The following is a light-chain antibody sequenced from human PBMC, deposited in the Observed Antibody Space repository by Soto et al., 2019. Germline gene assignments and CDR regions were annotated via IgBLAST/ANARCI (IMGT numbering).Light chain of an antibody. CDR2: AAS. J-gene: IGKJ1*01. CDR3: QKYNSAPRT. Sequence: DIQMTQSPSSLSASVGDRVTITCRASQGISNYLAWYQQKQGKVPKLLIYAASTLQSGVPSRFSGSGSGTDFTLTIDSLQPDDVATYYCQKYNSAPRTFGQGTKVEIK. CDR1: QGISNY. V-gene: IGKV1-27*01.